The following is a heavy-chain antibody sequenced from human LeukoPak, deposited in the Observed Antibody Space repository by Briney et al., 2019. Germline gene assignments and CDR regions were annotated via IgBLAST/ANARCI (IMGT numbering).Heavy chain of an antibody. V-gene: IGHV3-74*01. CDR1: GFPSSSNW. CDR3: ARSLRVRGVPDYMDV. CDR2: INSDGSST. J-gene: IGHJ6*03. D-gene: IGHD3-10*01. Sequence: GGSRRLPCPASGFPSSSNWMHWVRQAPGKGLGWSSRINSDGSSTSYADSVKGRFTISRDNAKNTLYLQMNSLRAEDTAVYYCARSLRVRGVPDYMDVWGKGTTVIISS.